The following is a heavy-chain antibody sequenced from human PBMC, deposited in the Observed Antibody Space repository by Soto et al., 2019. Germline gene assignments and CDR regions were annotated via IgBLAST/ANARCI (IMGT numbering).Heavy chain of an antibody. CDR2: ISSSGTTI. V-gene: IGHV3-11*01. Sequence: QVQLVESGGGLVKPGGSLRLSCAASGFTFSDYYMSWIRQAPGKGLEWVSYISSSGTTIHHADSVKGRFTISRDNAKNSRYLQMNSLRGEDTAVYYCARAPYGFTSWFDSWGQGTLVTVSS. CDR1: GFTFSDYY. CDR3: ARAPYGFTSWFDS. D-gene: IGHD3-10*01. J-gene: IGHJ5*01.